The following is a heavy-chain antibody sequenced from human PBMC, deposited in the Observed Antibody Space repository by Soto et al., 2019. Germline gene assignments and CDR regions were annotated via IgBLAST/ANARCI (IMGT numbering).Heavy chain of an antibody. CDR3: AGILMKYYRLDY. CDR2: IYYSGST. CDR1: GAPINSGDYY. D-gene: IGHD3-16*01. Sequence: SVTLSLTCTVSGAPINSGDYYWSWIRQPPGKGLEWIGHIYYSGSTYYNPSLKSRAGISVDSSKSQVSLKLTSETAADTAVYFCAGILMKYYRLDYWGQGALGTVAS. V-gene: IGHV4-30-4*01. J-gene: IGHJ4*02.